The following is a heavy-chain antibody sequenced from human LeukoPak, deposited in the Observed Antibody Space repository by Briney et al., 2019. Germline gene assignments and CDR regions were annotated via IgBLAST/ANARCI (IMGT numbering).Heavy chain of an antibody. CDR2: ISSSSSTI. CDR3: ARDRAYSSGWYGPNYFDY. CDR1: GFTFSSYS. Sequence: GGSLRLSCAASGFTFSSYSMNWVRQAPGKGLEWVSYISSSSSTIYYADSVKGRFTISRDNAKNSLYLQMNSLRAEDTAVYHCARDRAYSSGWYGPNYFDYWGQGTLVTVSS. V-gene: IGHV3-48*01. J-gene: IGHJ4*02. D-gene: IGHD6-19*01.